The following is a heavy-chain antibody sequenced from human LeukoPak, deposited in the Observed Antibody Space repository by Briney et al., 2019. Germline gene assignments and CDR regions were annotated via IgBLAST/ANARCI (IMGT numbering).Heavy chain of an antibody. CDR1: GGSVINTNW. V-gene: IGHV4-4*02. Sequence: SETLSLTCGVPGGSVINTNWWTWVRQPPGKGLEWIGEVHLDGRTNYNPSLESRLTMSVDVSENQVSLKLTSVTAADTAVYYCAREGGFYRPLDYSGQGTLVTVSS. CDR3: AREGGFYRPLDY. D-gene: IGHD3-3*01. J-gene: IGHJ4*02. CDR2: VHLDGRT.